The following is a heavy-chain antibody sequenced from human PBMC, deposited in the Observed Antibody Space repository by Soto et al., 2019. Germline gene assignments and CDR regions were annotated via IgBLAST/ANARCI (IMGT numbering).Heavy chain of an antibody. CDR1: GYMFRSYG. CDR2: ISTYNGNT. D-gene: IGHD5-18*01. V-gene: IGHV1-18*01. J-gene: IGHJ4*02. CDR3: ARDSGYSYGYYFDY. Sequence: ASVKVSCKASGYMFRSYGISWVRQAPGKGLEWTGWISTYNGNTKYGQKFQGRVTLTTETSTSTVYMDLRSLRSEDTAVYYCARDSGYSYGYYFDYWGQGTLVTVSS.